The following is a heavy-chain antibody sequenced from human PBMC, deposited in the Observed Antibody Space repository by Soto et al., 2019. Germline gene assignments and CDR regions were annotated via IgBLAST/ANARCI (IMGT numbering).Heavy chain of an antibody. J-gene: IGHJ6*02. V-gene: IGHV3-30*18. Sequence: QVQLVESGGGVVQPGRSLRLSCAASGFTFSSYGMHWVRQTPGKGLERVAVISYDGSNKYYADSVKSRITISSDNAKNTLYLQMNSLRAEDTAVYYCAKGPAIVLVPAAMNYYYGMDVWGQGTTVTVSS. CDR1: GFTFSSYG. CDR2: ISYDGSNK. D-gene: IGHD2-2*01. CDR3: AKGPAIVLVPAAMNYYYGMDV.